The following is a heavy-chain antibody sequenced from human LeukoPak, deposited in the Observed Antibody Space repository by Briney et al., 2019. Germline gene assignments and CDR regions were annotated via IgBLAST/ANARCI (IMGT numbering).Heavy chain of an antibody. J-gene: IGHJ3*02. CDR1: GFPLDDYA. CDR2: ISWNSGSI. Sequence: PGRSLRLSCAASGFPLDDYAMHWVRQAPGKGLEWVSGISWNSGSIGYADSVKGRFTISRDNAKNSLYLQMNSLRAEDMALYYCAKGLWFGELGAFDIWGQGTMVTVSS. V-gene: IGHV3-9*03. CDR3: AKGLWFGELGAFDI. D-gene: IGHD3-10*01.